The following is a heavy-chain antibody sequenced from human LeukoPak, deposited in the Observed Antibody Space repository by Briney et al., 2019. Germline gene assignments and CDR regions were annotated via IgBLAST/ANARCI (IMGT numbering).Heavy chain of an antibody. CDR3: AKEIYSSGWFFDY. CDR2: IRYDGSNK. J-gene: IGHJ4*02. CDR1: GFTFSSYG. V-gene: IGHV3-30*02. D-gene: IGHD6-19*01. Sequence: PGGSLRLSCAASGFTFSSYGMHWVRQAPGKGLEWVAFIRYDGSNKYYADSVKGRFTISRDNSKNTLYLQMNSLRAEDTAVYYCAKEIYSSGWFFDYWGQGTLVTVSS.